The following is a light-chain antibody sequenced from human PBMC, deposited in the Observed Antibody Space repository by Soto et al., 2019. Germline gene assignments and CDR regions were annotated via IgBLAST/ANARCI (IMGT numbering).Light chain of an antibody. CDR3: MQALQTRWT. J-gene: IGKJ1*01. CDR2: GTS. Sequence: EIVLTQSPATLSLSPGERATLSCRASQSVTSSYLGWYQQKPGQAPRLLIYGTSTRASGITDRFSGSGSDTDFTLTISRVEAEDVGVYYCMQALQTRWTFGQGTKVEIK. V-gene: IGKV3-20*01. CDR1: QSVTSSY.